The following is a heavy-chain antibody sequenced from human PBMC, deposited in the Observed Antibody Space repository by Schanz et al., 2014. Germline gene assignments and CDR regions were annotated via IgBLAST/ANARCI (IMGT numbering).Heavy chain of an antibody. Sequence: QVQLVESGGGLVKPGGSLRLSCAASGFTFSDYYMSWIRQAPGKGLEWVSHISGTTTYTNYADSVKGRFTISRDNAKNSLYLQMNSLRAEDTAVYYCAREQIMAAAGLVDYWGHGTLVTVSS. V-gene: IGHV3-11*05. CDR2: ISGTTTYT. J-gene: IGHJ4*01. CDR3: AREQIMAAAGLVDY. D-gene: IGHD6-13*01. CDR1: GFTFSDYY.